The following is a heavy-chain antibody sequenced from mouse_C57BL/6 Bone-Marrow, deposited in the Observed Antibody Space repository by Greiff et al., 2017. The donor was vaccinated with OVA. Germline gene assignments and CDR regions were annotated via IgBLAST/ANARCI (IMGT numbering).Heavy chain of an antibody. CDR1: GFTFTDYY. CDR2: IRNKANGYTT. Sequence: EVKLMESGGGLVQPGGSLSLSCAASGFTFTDYYMSWVRQPPGKALEWLGFIRNKANGYTTEYSASVKGRFTISRDNSQSILYLQMNALRAEDSATYYCARRRGGYFDYWGQGTTLTVSS. CDR3: ARRRGGYFDY. V-gene: IGHV7-3*01. J-gene: IGHJ2*01.